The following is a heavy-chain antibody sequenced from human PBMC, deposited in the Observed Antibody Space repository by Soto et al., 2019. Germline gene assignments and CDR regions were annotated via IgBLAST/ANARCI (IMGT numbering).Heavy chain of an antibody. V-gene: IGHV3-33*01. D-gene: IGHD6-19*01. CDR1: GFTFSSYG. CDR2: IWYDGSNK. CDR3: ARDRLNIRGYYYGMDV. Sequence: GESLKISCAASGFTFSSYGMHWVRQAPGKGLEWVAVIWYDGSNKYYADSVKGRFTISRDNSKNTLYLQMNSLRAEDTAVYYCARDRLNIRGYYYGMDVWGQGTTVTVSS. J-gene: IGHJ6*02.